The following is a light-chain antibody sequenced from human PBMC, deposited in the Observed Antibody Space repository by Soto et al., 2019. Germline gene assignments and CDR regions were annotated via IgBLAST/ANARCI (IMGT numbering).Light chain of an antibody. J-gene: IGKJ2*01. Sequence: EIVLTQSPGTLSLSPGERATLSCRASQYMTRTYIAWYQQKPGQAPRLLIYAASSRATGIPDKFSGSGSGEEYSLNITELEHEDSAVYCCKKYDKSPQTFGQGTKVEIK. CDR2: AAS. CDR3: KKYDKSPQT. V-gene: IGKV3-20*01. CDR1: QYMTRTY.